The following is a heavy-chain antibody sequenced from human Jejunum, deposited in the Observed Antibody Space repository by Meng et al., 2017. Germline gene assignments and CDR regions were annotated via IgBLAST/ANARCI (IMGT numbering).Heavy chain of an antibody. CDR3: ARGSYGDSTDP. CDR2: IHHRGST. J-gene: IGHJ5*02. V-gene: IGHV4-34*01. Sequence: WSWIPQSPGNGLVGIRQIHHRGSTNYNPSLKSRVTISLDTSKNQFSLNLNSVTAADTAVYYCARGSYGDSTDPWGQGTLVTVSS. D-gene: IGHD4-17*01.